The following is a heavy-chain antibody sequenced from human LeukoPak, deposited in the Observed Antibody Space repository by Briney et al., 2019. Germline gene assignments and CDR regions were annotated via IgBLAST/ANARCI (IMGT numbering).Heavy chain of an antibody. J-gene: IGHJ4*02. D-gene: IGHD3-22*01. CDR3: AKTHNSSGYYYPLADY. Sequence: GSLRLSCAASGFTFSSYAMSWVRQAPGKGLEWVSAISGSGGSTYYADSVKGRFTISRDNSKNTLYLQMNSLRAEDTAVYYCAKTHNSSGYYYPLADYWGQGTLVTVSS. V-gene: IGHV3-23*01. CDR2: ISGSGGST. CDR1: GFTFSSYA.